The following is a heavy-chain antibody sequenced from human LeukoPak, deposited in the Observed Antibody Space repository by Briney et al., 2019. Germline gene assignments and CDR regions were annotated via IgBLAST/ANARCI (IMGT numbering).Heavy chain of an antibody. CDR3: ARDGLYDSSGYYMDS. V-gene: IGHV4-59*12. J-gene: IGHJ4*02. Sequence: PSETLSLTCTVSGGSISGYYWSWIRQPPGKGLECIGYIFYGGSTNYNPSLKSRVTISVDTSKNQFSLKLSSVTAADTAVYYCARDGLYDSSGYYMDSWGQGTLVIVSS. CDR2: IFYGGST. D-gene: IGHD3-22*01. CDR1: GGSISGYY.